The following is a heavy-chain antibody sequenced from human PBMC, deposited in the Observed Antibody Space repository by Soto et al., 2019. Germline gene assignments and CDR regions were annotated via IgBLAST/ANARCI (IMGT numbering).Heavy chain of an antibody. J-gene: IGHJ4*02. Sequence: PSETLSLSCTVSGCSISSYYWSWIRQPPGKGLEWIGYIYYSGSTNYNPSLKSRVTISVDTSKNQFSLKLSSVTAADTAVYYCARASRVVIFDYWGQGTLVTVSS. CDR3: ARASRVVIFDY. CDR1: GCSISSYY. V-gene: IGHV4-59*01. CDR2: IYYSGST. D-gene: IGHD3-3*01.